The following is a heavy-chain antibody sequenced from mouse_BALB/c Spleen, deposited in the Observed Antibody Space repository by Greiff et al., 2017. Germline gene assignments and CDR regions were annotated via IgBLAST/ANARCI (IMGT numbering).Heavy chain of an antibody. V-gene: IGHV1-4*01. D-gene: IGHD2-2*01. CDR3: ARETPYGYDDGWFAY. CDR2: INPSSGYT. CDR1: GYTFTSYT. Sequence: QVQLQQSGAELARPGASVKMSCKASGYTFTSYTMHWVKQRPGQGLEWIGYINPSSGYTNYNQKFKDKATLTADKSSSTAYMQLSSLTSEDSAVYYCARETPYGYDDGWFAYWGQGTLVTVSA. J-gene: IGHJ3*01.